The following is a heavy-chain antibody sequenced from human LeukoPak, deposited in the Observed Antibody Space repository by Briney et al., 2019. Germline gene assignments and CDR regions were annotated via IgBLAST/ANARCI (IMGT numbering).Heavy chain of an antibody. J-gene: IGHJ4*02. Sequence: PSETLSLTCAVYGGSFSGYYWSWIRQPPGKGLGWIGEINHSGSTNYNPSLKSRVTISVDTSKNQFSLKLSSVTAADTAVYYCARRITMIVHPPGHFDYWGQGTLVTVSS. CDR2: INHSGST. D-gene: IGHD3-22*01. CDR3: ARRITMIVHPPGHFDY. V-gene: IGHV4-34*01. CDR1: GGSFSGYY.